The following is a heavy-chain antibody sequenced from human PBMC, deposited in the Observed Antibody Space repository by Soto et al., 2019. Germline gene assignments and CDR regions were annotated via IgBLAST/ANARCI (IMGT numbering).Heavy chain of an antibody. CDR1: GFIFSNYA. CDR3: AREGGNGYSYGYSFDY. D-gene: IGHD5-18*01. J-gene: IGHJ4*02. CDR2: ISFDGSKT. V-gene: IGHV3-30-3*01. Sequence: GGSLRLSCAASGFIFSNYAMHWVRQAPGKGLEWVTIISFDGSKTHYADSVRGRLTISRDNSNNTLSLQMSNLRPEDTALYYCAREGGNGYSYGYSFDYWGQGTQVTVSS.